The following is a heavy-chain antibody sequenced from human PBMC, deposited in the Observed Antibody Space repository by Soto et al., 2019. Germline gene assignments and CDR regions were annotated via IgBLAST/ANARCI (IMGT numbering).Heavy chain of an antibody. CDR2: ISPMFGAA. CDR1: GGTFNTYA. CDR3: GREVQVHTPAFVY. Sequence: QVQLVQSGAEMKKPGSSVKVSCQSSGGTFNTYAMNWVRQAPGQGPECMGDISPMFGAANYAPNFQGRVTITADESTGTSYMQLSSLTSEDTALYFCGREVQVHTPAFVYWGQGTLVTVSS. J-gene: IGHJ4*02. D-gene: IGHD3-10*01. V-gene: IGHV1-69*19.